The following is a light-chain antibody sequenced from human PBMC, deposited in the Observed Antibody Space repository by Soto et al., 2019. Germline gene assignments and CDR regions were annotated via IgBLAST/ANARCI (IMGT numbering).Light chain of an antibody. J-gene: IGKJ1*01. CDR2: GAS. CDR3: QQYVYPVT. V-gene: IGKV3-20*01. CDR1: QSVGSH. Sequence: VLTLSVATLSLPPRDRATLSCRASQSVGSHLGWYQQKPGQAPRLLIYGASSRATGIPDRFSGSGSGTYFTLTISRLEPDDLAVYCCQQYVYPVTFGQGGKVDIK.